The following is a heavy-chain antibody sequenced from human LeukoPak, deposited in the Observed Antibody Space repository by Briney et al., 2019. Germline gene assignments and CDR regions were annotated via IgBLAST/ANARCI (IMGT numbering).Heavy chain of an antibody. Sequence: SETLSLTCAVYGGSFSGYYWSWIRQPPGKGLEWIGEINHSGSTNYNPSLKSRVTISVDTSKNQFSLKLSSVTAADTAVYYCARGGYYDSSGYKAFDIWGQGTMVTVSS. CDR3: ARGGYYDSSGYKAFDI. J-gene: IGHJ3*02. CDR1: GGSFSGYY. V-gene: IGHV4-34*01. D-gene: IGHD3-22*01. CDR2: INHSGST.